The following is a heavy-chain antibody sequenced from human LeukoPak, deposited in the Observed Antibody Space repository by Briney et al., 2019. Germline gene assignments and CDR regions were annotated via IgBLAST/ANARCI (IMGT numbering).Heavy chain of an antibody. CDR3: ARDKEHSYSRFLDY. Sequence: SDPLSLTCTLSGHAISTYYWRCIPHSPGKGREWSGYIFYSGNTNYNPPLKSRVTLSVDTSKNHISLNMRPLTAPDTAVYFRARDKEHSYSRFLDYWGRETVDTVPS. J-gene: IGHJ4*02. CDR2: IFYSGNT. CDR1: GHAISTYY. D-gene: IGHD5-18*01. V-gene: IGHV4-59*01.